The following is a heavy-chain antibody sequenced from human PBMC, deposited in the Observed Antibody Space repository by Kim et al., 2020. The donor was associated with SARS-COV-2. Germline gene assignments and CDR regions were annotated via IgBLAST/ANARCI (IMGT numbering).Heavy chain of an antibody. Sequence: GGSLRLSCGASGFTFSSYSMNWVRLAPGKGLEWVSYISRSGSTINYTDSVKGRFTISRDNAKKSLYLQMNSLRDEDTAVYYCARDLSSGWPGVCDYWGQGTLVTVSS. V-gene: IGHV3-48*02. D-gene: IGHD6-19*01. CDR2: ISRSGSTI. J-gene: IGHJ4*02. CDR1: GFTFSSYS. CDR3: ARDLSSGWPGVCDY.